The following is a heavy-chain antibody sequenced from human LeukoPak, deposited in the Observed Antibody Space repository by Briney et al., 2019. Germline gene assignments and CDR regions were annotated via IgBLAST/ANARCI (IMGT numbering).Heavy chain of an antibody. Sequence: PSETLSLTCTVSGGSISSSSYYWGWIRQPPGKGLEWIGSIYYSGSTYYNPSLKSRVTISVDTSKDQFSLKLSSVTAADTAVYCCARHDLNYYDSSGYPFDIWGQGTMVTVSS. D-gene: IGHD3-22*01. CDR2: IYYSGST. J-gene: IGHJ3*02. V-gene: IGHV4-39*01. CDR3: ARHDLNYYDSSGYPFDI. CDR1: GGSISSSSYY.